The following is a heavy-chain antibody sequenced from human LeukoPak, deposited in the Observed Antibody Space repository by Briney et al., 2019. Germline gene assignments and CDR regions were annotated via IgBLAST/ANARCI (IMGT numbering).Heavy chain of an antibody. CDR2: INPNSGGT. J-gene: IGHJ5*02. V-gene: IGHV1-2*02. D-gene: IGHD3-10*01. Sequence: ASVKVPCKASGYTFTGYYMHWVRQAPGQGLEWMGWINPNSGGTNYAQKFQGRVTMTRDTSISTAYMELSRLRSDDTAVYYCARPFFSGHGGNWFDPWGQGTLVTVSS. CDR1: GYTFTGYY. CDR3: ARPFFSGHGGNWFDP.